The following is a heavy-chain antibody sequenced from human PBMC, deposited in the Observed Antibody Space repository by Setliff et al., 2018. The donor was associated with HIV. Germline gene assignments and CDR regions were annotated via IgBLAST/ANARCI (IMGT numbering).Heavy chain of an antibody. CDR2: IYPNSGYT. CDR1: GYTFTCYY. V-gene: IGHV1-2*02. J-gene: IGHJ4*02. CDR3: ARDRPGDGGNYQIDY. D-gene: IGHD4-4*01. Sequence: ASVKVSCKASGYTFTCYYIHWVRQAPGQGLEWMGWIYPNSGYTKYAQKCQGRVTMTRDTSISTAYMELSWLSSDDTALYYCARDRPGDGGNYQIDYWGQGTLVTVSS.